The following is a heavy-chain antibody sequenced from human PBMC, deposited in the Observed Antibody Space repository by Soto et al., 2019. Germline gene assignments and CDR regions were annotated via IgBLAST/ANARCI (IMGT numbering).Heavy chain of an antibody. CDR3: GKGQASIAVDWFDP. V-gene: IGHV3-23*01. CDR2: ISGSGVST. D-gene: IGHD6-19*01. Sequence: EVQLLESGGGLVQPGGSLRLSCAASGFTFSTYTMTWVRQAPGKGLEWVSAISGSGVSTHYADSVKGRFTISRDNSKNTLYLQMNSLRAEDTAVYYCGKGQASIAVDWFDPWGQGPLVTVSS. J-gene: IGHJ5*02. CDR1: GFTFSTYT.